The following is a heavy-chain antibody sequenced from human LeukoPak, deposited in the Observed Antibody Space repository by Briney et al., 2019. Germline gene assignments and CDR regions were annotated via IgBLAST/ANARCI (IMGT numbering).Heavy chain of an antibody. CDR2: IYTDGST. Sequence: GGSLRLSCAASGFTVSSKYMNWVRQAPGKGLEWVSVIYTDGSTYYADSVRARFSISRDDSKNTLSLQMNSLRAEDTAVYYCARVSVVVVAASDYFDYWGQGTLVTVSS. V-gene: IGHV3-66*01. D-gene: IGHD2-15*01. J-gene: IGHJ4*02. CDR1: GFTVSSKY. CDR3: ARVSVVVVAASDYFDY.